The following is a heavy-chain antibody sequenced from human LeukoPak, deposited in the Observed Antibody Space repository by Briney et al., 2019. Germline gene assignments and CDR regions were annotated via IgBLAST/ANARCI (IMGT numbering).Heavy chain of an antibody. CDR2: IFHSGST. Sequence: SETLSLTCAVSGYSISSGYYWGWIRQPPGKGLEWIGSIFHSGSTYYNPSLQSRVTISVDTSKNQFSLKLSSVTAADTAVYYCARAGWTTLNYFDYWGQGTLLTVSS. J-gene: IGHJ4*02. D-gene: IGHD4-11*01. CDR3: ARAGWTTLNYFDY. CDR1: GYSISSGYY. V-gene: IGHV4-38-2*01.